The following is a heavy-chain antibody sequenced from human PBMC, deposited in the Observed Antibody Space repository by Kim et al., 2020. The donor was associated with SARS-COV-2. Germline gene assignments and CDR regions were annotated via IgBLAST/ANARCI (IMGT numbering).Heavy chain of an antibody. V-gene: IGHV3-7*01. CDR2: IKQDGSEK. CDR1: GFTFSSYW. Sequence: GGSLRLSCAASGFTFSSYWMSWVRQAPGKGLEWVANIKQDGSEKYYVDSVKGRFTISRDNAKNSPYLQMNSLRAEDTAVYYCARAHPWLALYYYYYMDVWGKGTTVTVSS. J-gene: IGHJ6*03. D-gene: IGHD3-10*01. CDR3: ARAHPWLALYYYYYMDV.